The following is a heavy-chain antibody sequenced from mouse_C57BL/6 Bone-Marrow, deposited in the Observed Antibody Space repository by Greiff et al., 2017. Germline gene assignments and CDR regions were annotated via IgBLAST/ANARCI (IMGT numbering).Heavy chain of an antibody. D-gene: IGHD1-1*01. V-gene: IGHV1-50*01. CDR1: GYTFTSYW. Sequence: QVQLQQPGAELVKPGASVKLSCKASGYTFTSYWMQWVKQRPGQGLEWIGEIDPSDSYTNYNKKFKGKATLTVDTSSSTAYMQLSSLTSEYSAVYYWSRAYYYGSRDYAMDYWGQGTSVTVSS. CDR3: SRAYYYGSRDYAMDY. CDR2: IDPSDSYT. J-gene: IGHJ4*01.